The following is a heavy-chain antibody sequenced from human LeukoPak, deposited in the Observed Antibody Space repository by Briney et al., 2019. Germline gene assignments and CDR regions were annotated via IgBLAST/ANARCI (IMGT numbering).Heavy chain of an antibody. V-gene: IGHV3-11*01. J-gene: IGHJ4*02. CDR2: ISSSGSTI. CDR1: GFTFSDYY. D-gene: IGHD3-22*01. CDR3: ARDDYYDSSGYYGN. Sequence: GGSLRLSCAASGFTFSDYYMSWIRQAPGKGLEWVSYISSSGSTIYYADSVKGRFTISRDNAKNSLYLQMNSLRAEDTAVYYCARDDYYDSSGYYGNWGQGTLVTVSS.